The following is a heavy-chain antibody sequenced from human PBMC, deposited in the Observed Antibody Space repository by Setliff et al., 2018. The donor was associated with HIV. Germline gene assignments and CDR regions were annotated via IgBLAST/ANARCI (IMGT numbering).Heavy chain of an antibody. J-gene: IGHJ3*02. Sequence: GGSLRLSCAASGFTFSNSWMSWVRQAPGKGLEGVANIKQDGSEKFDADSVKGRFTISRDNAKNSLYLQMNSLRAEDTAVYYCARESFREYSGSSVAFDIWGQGTMVTVSS. V-gene: IGHV3-7*01. CDR3: ARESFREYSGSSVAFDI. CDR1: GFTFSNSW. D-gene: IGHD6-6*01. CDR2: IKQDGSEK.